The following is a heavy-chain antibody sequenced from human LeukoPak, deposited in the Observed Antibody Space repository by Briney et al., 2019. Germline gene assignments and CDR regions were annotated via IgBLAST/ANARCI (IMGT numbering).Heavy chain of an antibody. CDR2: INPDTGGT. V-gene: IGHV1-2*02. CDR3: TREARAGNWFDP. Sequence: ASVTVSLTASAYTFTDYYIHWVRQAPGQGQEWMGWINPDTGGTNYAQKFQGRVTMTRNTSISTVYMELSRLRSDDTAVFYCTREARAGNWFDPWGQGTLVTVSS. D-gene: IGHD5-12*01. J-gene: IGHJ5*02. CDR1: AYTFTDYY.